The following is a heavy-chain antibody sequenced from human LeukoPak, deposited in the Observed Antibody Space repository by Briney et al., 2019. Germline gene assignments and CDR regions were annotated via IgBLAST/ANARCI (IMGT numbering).Heavy chain of an antibody. Sequence: SETLSLTCTVSGGSISSYYWSWIRQPPGKGLEWIGYIYYSGSTNYNPSLKSRVTISVDTSKNQFSLKLSSVTAADTAVYYCARAEGRDGYNDCWGQGTLVTVSS. CDR3: ARAEGRDGYNDC. CDR2: IYYSGST. CDR1: GGSISSYY. V-gene: IGHV4-59*01. D-gene: IGHD5-24*01. J-gene: IGHJ4*02.